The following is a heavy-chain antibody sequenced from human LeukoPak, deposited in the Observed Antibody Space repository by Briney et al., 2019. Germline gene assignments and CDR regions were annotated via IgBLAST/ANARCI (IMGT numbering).Heavy chain of an antibody. CDR2: IYSDNT. V-gene: IGHV3-53*01. J-gene: IGHJ6*04. Sequence: PGGSLRPSCTVSGFTVSSNSMSWVRQAPGKGLEWVSFIYSDNTHYSDSVKGRFTISRDNAKNSLYLQMNSLRAEDTAVYYCAELGITMIGGVWGKGTTVTISS. D-gene: IGHD3-10*02. CDR3: AELGITMIGGV. CDR1: GFTVSSNS.